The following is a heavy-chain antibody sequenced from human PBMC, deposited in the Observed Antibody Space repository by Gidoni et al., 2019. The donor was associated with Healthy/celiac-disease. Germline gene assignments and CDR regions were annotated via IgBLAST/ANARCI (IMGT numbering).Heavy chain of an antibody. CDR3: ARAGAYCGGDCYSFDY. D-gene: IGHD2-21*01. CDR2: ISSSSSYI. J-gene: IGHJ4*02. CDR1: GFTFSSYS. Sequence: EVQLVESGGGLVKPGGSLRLSCAASGFTFSSYSMNWVRQAPGKGLEWVSSISSSSSYIYYADSVKGRFTISRDNAKNSLYLQMNSLRAEDTAVYYCARAGAYCGGDCYSFDYWGQGTLVTVSS. V-gene: IGHV3-21*01.